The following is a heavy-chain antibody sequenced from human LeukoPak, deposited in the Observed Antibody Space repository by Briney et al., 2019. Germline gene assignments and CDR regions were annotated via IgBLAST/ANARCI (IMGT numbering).Heavy chain of an antibody. J-gene: IGHJ3*02. CDR3: AEGTRTMYAFDI. D-gene: IGHD3-10*02. Sequence: PWASVKVSCKASGFTFTSSAMQWVRHARGQRLEWIGWIVVGSGNTNYAQKFQERVTITRDMSTSTAYMEPSSLRSEDTAVYYCAEGTRTMYAFDIWGQGTMVTVSS. CDR2: IVVGSGNT. CDR1: GFTFTSSA. V-gene: IGHV1-58*02.